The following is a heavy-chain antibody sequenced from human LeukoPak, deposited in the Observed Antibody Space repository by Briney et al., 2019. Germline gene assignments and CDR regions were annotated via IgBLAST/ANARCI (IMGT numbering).Heavy chain of an antibody. V-gene: IGHV3-33*08. CDR2: IWYDGSNK. CDR3: ARGPVAGKGEIDY. CDR1: GFTFSDYY. Sequence: GGSLRLSCAASGFTFSDYYMSWIRQAPGKGLEWVAVIWYDGSNKYYADSVKGRFTISRDNSKNTLYLQMNSLRAEDTAVYYCARGPVAGKGEIDYWGQGTLVTVSS. D-gene: IGHD6-19*01. J-gene: IGHJ4*02.